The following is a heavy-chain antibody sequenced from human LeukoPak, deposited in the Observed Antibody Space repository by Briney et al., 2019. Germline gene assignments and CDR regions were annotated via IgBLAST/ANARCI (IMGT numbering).Heavy chain of an antibody. D-gene: IGHD4-23*01. J-gene: IGHJ4*02. CDR1: ENIFIRYW. CDR2: IYPGDSDT. Sequence: GESLKISCRGSENIFIRYWIVWLRQMPGKGLEWMGIIYPGDSDTRYSPAFEGRVTISADTSISTAYLQWSSLKASDTAIYYCATSTTVVSYPIEYWGQGTLVNVSS. CDR3: ATSTTVVSYPIEY. V-gene: IGHV5-51*01.